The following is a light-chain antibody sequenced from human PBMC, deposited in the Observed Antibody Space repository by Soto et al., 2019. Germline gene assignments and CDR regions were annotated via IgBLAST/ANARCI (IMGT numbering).Light chain of an antibody. J-gene: IGLJ2*01. Sequence: QLVLTQPPSASASLGASVTLTCTLSSGYSNYKVDWYQQRPGKGPRFVMRVGTGGIVGSKGDGIPDRFSVLGSGLNRYLTIKNIQEEDESDYHCGADHGSGSNFVVVFGGGTQLPVL. CDR2: VGTGGIVG. CDR3: GADHGSGSNFVVV. CDR1: SGYSNYK. V-gene: IGLV9-49*01.